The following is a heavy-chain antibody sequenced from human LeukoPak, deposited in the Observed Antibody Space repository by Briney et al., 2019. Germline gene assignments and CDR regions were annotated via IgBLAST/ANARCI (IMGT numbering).Heavy chain of an antibody. CDR1: GYTFTSYG. Sequence: VASVKVSCKASGYTFTSYGISWVRQAPGQGLEWMGWISAYNGNTNYAQKLQGRVTMTTDTSTSAAYMELRSLRSDDTAVYYCASVAAAGTGAFDIRGQGTMVTVSS. V-gene: IGHV1-18*01. J-gene: IGHJ3*02. CDR3: ASVAAAGTGAFDI. D-gene: IGHD6-13*01. CDR2: ISAYNGNT.